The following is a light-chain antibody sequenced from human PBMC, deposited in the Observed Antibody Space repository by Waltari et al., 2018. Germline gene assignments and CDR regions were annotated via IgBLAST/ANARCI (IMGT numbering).Light chain of an antibody. CDR3: SLYYGDARWV. V-gene: IGLV7-43*01. CDR2: DTD. CDR1: TGVVTTRYY. Sequence: VLTQEPSVTVSPGGTVTPTCASTTGVVTTRYYPNWFQQKPGQSPTTLIYDTDKRHAGTPARFSGSLLGGKAALTLSNVQPEDEADYYCSLYYGDARWVFGGGTKLTVL. J-gene: IGLJ3*02.